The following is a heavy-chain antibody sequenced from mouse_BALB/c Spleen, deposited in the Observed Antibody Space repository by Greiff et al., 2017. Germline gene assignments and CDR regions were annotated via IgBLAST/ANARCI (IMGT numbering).Heavy chain of an antibody. CDR3: ARGLPGDY. Sequence: ESGPGLVKPSQSLSLTCSVTGYSITSGYYWNWIRQFPGNKLEWMGYISYDGSNNYNPSLKNRISITRDTSKNQFFLKLNSVTTEDTATYYCARGLPGDYWGQGTTLTVSS. CDR2: ISYDGSN. D-gene: IGHD2-4*01. CDR1: GYSITSGYY. V-gene: IGHV3-6*02. J-gene: IGHJ2*01.